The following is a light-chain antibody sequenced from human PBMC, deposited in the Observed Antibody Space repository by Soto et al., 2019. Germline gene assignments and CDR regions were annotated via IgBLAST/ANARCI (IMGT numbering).Light chain of an antibody. CDR3: SSYAGTNNLLYV. Sequence: QSVLTQRPSASGSPGQAATISCRRTSIDVGAYNYVSWYQQHPGKAPRLLIYEVSQRPSGVPDRFSGSKSANTASLTVSGLQPEDEADYYCSSYAGTNNLLYVFGTGTKVTVL. CDR1: SIDVGAYNY. V-gene: IGLV2-8*01. J-gene: IGLJ1*01. CDR2: EVS.